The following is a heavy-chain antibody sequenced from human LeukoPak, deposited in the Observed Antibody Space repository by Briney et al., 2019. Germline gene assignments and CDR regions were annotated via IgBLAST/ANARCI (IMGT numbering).Heavy chain of an antibody. CDR2: INPSGGST. D-gene: IGHD1-26*01. CDR1: GYTFTSYY. CDR3: ARDLGLSGSYPYWYFDL. V-gene: IGHV1-46*01. J-gene: IGHJ2*01. Sequence: ASVKVSCKASGYTFTSYYMHWVRQAPGQGLEWMGIINPSGGSTSYAQKFQGRVTMTRDTSTSTVYMELSGLRSEDTAVYYCARDLGLSGSYPYWYFDLWGRGTLVTVSS.